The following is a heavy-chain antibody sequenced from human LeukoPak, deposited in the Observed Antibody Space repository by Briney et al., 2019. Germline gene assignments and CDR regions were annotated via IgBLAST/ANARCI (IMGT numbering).Heavy chain of an antibody. D-gene: IGHD3-10*01. Sequence: PSETLSLTCTVSGGSISSGDYYWSWIRQPPGKGLEWIGYIYYSGSTYYNPSLKSRVTISVGTSKNQFSLKLSSVTAADTAVYYCARVISSGRGASTNWFDPWGQGTLVTVSS. V-gene: IGHV4-30-4*01. J-gene: IGHJ5*02. CDR2: IYYSGST. CDR1: GGSISSGDYY. CDR3: ARVISSGRGASTNWFDP.